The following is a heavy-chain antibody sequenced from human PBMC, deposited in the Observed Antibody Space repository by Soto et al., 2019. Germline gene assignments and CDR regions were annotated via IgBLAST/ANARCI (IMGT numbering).Heavy chain of an antibody. CDR1: GGTFSSYT. D-gene: IGHD5-12*01. CDR2: IIPILGIA. CDR3: ARGSGGYSVPDAFDI. Sequence: QVQLVQSGAAVKKPGSSVKVSCKASGGTFSSYTISWVLQAPGQGLEWMGRIIPILGIANYAQKVQGRVTNTADKSTSTAYKEMSSLRSEDTAVYYCARGSGGYSVPDAFDIWGQGPMVTVSA. V-gene: IGHV1-69*02. J-gene: IGHJ3*02.